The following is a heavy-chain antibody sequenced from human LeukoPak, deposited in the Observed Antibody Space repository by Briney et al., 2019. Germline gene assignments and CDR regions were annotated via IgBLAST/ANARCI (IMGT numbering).Heavy chain of an antibody. Sequence: GGSLRLSCAASGFTFSSYWMSWVRQAPGKGLEWVANIKQDGSEKYYVDSVKGRFTISRDNAKNSLYLQMNSLRAEDTAVYYCARVPGRGDGGYYYYYMDVWGKGTTVTVSS. CDR3: ARVPGRGDGGYYYYYMDV. D-gene: IGHD6-13*01. J-gene: IGHJ6*03. CDR1: GFTFSSYW. V-gene: IGHV3-7*01. CDR2: IKQDGSEK.